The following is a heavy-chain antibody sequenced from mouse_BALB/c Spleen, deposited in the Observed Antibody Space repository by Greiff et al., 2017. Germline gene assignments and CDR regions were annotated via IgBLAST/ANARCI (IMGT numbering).Heavy chain of an antibody. CDR3: ARDYYGSSYGF. CDR2: IYPGNGDT. J-gene: IGHJ3*01. D-gene: IGHD1-1*01. CDR1: GYTFTSYN. Sequence: QVQLQQPGAELVKPGASVKMSCKASGYTFTSYNMHWVKQTPGQGLEWIGAIYPGNGDTSYNQKFKGKATLTADKSSSTAYMQLSSLTSEDSAVYYCARDYYGSSYGFWGQGTLVTVSA. V-gene: IGHV1-12*01.